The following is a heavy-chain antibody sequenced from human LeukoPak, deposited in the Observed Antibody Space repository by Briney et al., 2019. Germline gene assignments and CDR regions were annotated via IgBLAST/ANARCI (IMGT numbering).Heavy chain of an antibody. J-gene: IGHJ4*02. Sequence: GGSLRLSCAASGFTFNNYGMSWVRQAPGKGLEWVSAISGSGVTTYYADSVKGRFTISRDNSKNTLYLQMNSLRAEDTAVYYCARGLAVAGTGFDYWGQGTLVTVSS. CDR2: ISGSGVTT. CDR1: GFTFNNYG. V-gene: IGHV3-23*01. CDR3: ARGLAVAGTGFDY. D-gene: IGHD6-19*01.